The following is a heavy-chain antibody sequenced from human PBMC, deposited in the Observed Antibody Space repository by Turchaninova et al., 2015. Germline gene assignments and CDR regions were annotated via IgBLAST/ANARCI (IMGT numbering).Heavy chain of an antibody. CDR3: ARDLGQQLVLDY. D-gene: IGHD6-13*01. Sequence: GGGVVQPGRSLRLSCAASGFTFSSYAIHWVRQAPGKGLEWVAVISYDGSNKYSADSVKGRFTISRDNSKNTLYLQMNSLRAEDTAVYYCARDLGQQLVLDYWGQGTLVTVSS. CDR2: ISYDGSNK. V-gene: IGHV3-30-3*01. CDR1: GFTFSSYA. J-gene: IGHJ4*02.